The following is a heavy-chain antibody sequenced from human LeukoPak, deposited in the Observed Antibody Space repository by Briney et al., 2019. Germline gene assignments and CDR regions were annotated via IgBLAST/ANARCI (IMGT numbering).Heavy chain of an antibody. V-gene: IGHV1-69*13. CDR2: IIPIFGTA. Sequence: ASVKVSCKASGGTFSSYAISWVRQAPGQGLEWMGGIIPIFGTANYAQKFQGRVTITAGESTSTAYMELSSLRSEDTAVYYCARDFTGGFVGTFDIWGQGIMVTVSS. CDR1: GGTFSSYA. J-gene: IGHJ3*02. D-gene: IGHD2-8*02. CDR3: ARDFTGGFVGTFDI.